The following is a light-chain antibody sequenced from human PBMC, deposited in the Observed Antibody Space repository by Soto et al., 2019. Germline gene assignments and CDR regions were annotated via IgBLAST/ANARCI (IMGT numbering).Light chain of an antibody. V-gene: IGLV1-47*01. Sequence: QSVLTQPPSASGTPGQRVTISCSGSSSNIGSNYVYWYQQLPGTAPKLLIYRNNQRPSGVPDRFAGSKSGTSASLAISGLRSEDEADYYCAAWDDSLSGPHVVSGGGTKLTVL. CDR2: RNN. J-gene: IGLJ2*01. CDR1: SSNIGSNY. CDR3: AAWDDSLSGPHVV.